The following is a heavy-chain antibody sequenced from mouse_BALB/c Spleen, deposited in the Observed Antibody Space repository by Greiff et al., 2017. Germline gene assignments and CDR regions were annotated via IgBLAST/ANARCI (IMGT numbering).Heavy chain of an antibody. CDR2: ISSGGSYT. CDR1: GFTFSSYT. CDR3: TRGYDY. Sequence: EVHLVESGGGLVKPGGSLKLSCAASGFTFSSYTMSWVRQTPEKRLEWVATISSGGSYTYYPDSVKGRFTISRDNAKNTLYLQMSSLKSEDTAMYYCTRGYDYGGQGTLVTVSA. J-gene: IGHJ3*01. V-gene: IGHV5-6-4*01.